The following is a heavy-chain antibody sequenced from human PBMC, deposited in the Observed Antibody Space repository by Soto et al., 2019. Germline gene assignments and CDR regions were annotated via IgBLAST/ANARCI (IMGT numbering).Heavy chain of an antibody. J-gene: IGHJ6*01. D-gene: IGHD2-2*01. CDR2: IDPMTAYT. V-gene: IGHV5-10-1*01. CDR3: AIPYCSTWNCRTGYCYYGIEG. CDR1: GYRFISHV. Sequence: VPSLTISCKASGYRFISHVISWVRKRLGPDQEWMGRIDPMTAYTSYSPSFQGPVTISAHKSLSNAYLKWNTLQASDTAMYYCAIPYCSTWNCRTGYCYYGIEGWGHGTQDTVSS.